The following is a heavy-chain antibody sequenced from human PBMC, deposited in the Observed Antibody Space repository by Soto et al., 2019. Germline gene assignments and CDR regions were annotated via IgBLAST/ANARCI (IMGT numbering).Heavy chain of an antibody. CDR3: ASKSLDAFDI. V-gene: IGHV1-3*01. Sequence: ASVNRSCKASGYRFTSYAMHLGRQAPGQRLEWMGWINAGNGNTKYSQKFQGRVTITRDTSASTAYMELSSLRSEDTAVYYCASKSLDAFDIWGQGTMVTVSS. J-gene: IGHJ3*02. CDR1: GYRFTSYA. CDR2: INAGNGNT.